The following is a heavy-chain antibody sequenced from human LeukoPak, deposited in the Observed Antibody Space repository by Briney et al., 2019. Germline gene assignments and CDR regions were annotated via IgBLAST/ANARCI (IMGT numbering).Heavy chain of an antibody. CDR2: ISGSGVST. D-gene: IGHD2/OR15-2a*01. CDR3: AKNSAGHDY. Sequence: GGSLSLSCAASDFPFSSYGMTWVRQAPGKGLEWVSGISGSGVSTYYADSVKGRYTISRDNSKNTLYLHMNSLRVEDTAVYYCAKNSAGHDYWGQGTLVTVSS. V-gene: IGHV3-23*01. CDR1: DFPFSSYG. J-gene: IGHJ4*02.